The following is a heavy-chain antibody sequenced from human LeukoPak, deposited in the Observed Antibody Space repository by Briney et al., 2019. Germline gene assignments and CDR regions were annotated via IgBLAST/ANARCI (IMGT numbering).Heavy chain of an antibody. J-gene: IGHJ6*03. V-gene: IGHV4-59*12. Sequence: SETLTLTCTISGGSLSNNYWTWIRQPPGMGLEWIGYIYYGGSTNYNPSLKSRVTISVDRSKNQFSLKLSSVTAADTAVYYCARGGSEEYSSSSYYYYYYMDVWGKGTTVTVSS. CDR1: GGSLSNNY. D-gene: IGHD6-6*01. CDR2: IYYGGST. CDR3: ARGGSEEYSSSSYYYYYYMDV.